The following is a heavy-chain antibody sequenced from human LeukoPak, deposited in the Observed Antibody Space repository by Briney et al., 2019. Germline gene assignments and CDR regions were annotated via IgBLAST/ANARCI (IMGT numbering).Heavy chain of an antibody. V-gene: IGHV3-74*01. CDR2: INSDGSST. CDR3: ARVRYGDYYFDY. D-gene: IGHD4-17*01. CDR1: GFTFSSYW. J-gene: IGHJ4*02. Sequence: GGSLRLSCAASGFTFSSYWVHWVRQAPGKGLVWVSRINSDGSSTHYADSVQGRFTISRDNAKNTLYLQMKSLSAEDTAVYFCARVRYGDYYFDYWGQGALVTVSS.